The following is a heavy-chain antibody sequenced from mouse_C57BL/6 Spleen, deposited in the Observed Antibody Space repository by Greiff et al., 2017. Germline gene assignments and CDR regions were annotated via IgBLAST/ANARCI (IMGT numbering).Heavy chain of an antibody. Sequence: QVQLQQSGAELARPGASVKLSCKASGYTFTSYGISWVKQRTGQGLEWIGEIYPRSGNTYYNEKFKGKATLTADKSSSTAYMELRSLTSEDSAVYFCARWAIYDGYYGAMDYWGQGTSVTVSS. CDR1: GYTFTSYG. CDR3: ARWAIYDGYYGAMDY. CDR2: IYPRSGNT. D-gene: IGHD2-3*01. J-gene: IGHJ4*01. V-gene: IGHV1-81*01.